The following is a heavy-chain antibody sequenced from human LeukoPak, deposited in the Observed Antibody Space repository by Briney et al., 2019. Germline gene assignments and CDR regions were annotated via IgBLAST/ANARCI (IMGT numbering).Heavy chain of an antibody. V-gene: IGHV4-59*08. D-gene: IGHD3-10*01. CDR3: ATGSGSYYKPFDY. CDR2: IFYSGIT. Sequence: SETLSLTCTVSGGSISSYYWSWIRQPPGKGLEWIGYIFYSGITNYNPSLSLKSRVTISVDTSKNQFSLKLSSVTAADTAVYYCATGSGSYYKPFDYWGQGTLVTVSS. J-gene: IGHJ4*02. CDR1: GGSISSYY.